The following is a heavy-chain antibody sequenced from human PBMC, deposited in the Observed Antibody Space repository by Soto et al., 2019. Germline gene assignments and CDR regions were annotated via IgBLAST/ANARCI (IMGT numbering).Heavy chain of an antibody. D-gene: IGHD5-18*01. V-gene: IGHV4-30-2*01. Sequence: PSETLSLTCAVSGGSISSGGYSWSWIRQPPGKGLEWIGYIYHSGSTYYNPSLKSRVTISVDRSKNQFSLKLSSVTAADTAVYYCASFSGGYSYGSFGYWGQGTLVTVSS. CDR3: ASFSGGYSYGSFGY. J-gene: IGHJ4*02. CDR1: GGSISSGGYS. CDR2: IYHSGST.